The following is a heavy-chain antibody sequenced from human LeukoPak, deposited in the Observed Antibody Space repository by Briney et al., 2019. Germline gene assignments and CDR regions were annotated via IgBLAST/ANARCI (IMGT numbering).Heavy chain of an antibody. V-gene: IGHV3-30*02. CDR3: ANIYCSSTSCPDY. D-gene: IGHD2-2*01. CDR1: GFTFSSYG. J-gene: IGHJ4*02. Sequence: RGSLRLSCAASGFTFSSYGMHWVRQAPGKGLEWVAFIRYDGSNKYYADSVKGRFTISRDNSKNTLYLQMNSLRAEDTAVYYCANIYCSSTSCPDYWGRGTLVTVSS. CDR2: IRYDGSNK.